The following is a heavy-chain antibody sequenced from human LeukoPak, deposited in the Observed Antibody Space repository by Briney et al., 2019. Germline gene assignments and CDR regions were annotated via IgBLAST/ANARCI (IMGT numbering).Heavy chain of an antibody. CDR3: AREATAAASLDYFDY. Sequence: SETLSLTCTVSGGSINTYYWSWIRQPAGKGLEWIGRIYSSGSTNYNPSLKSRVTMSVDTSKNQFSLKLSSVTAADTAVYYCAREATAAASLDYFDYWGQGTLVTACS. V-gene: IGHV4-4*07. J-gene: IGHJ4*02. D-gene: IGHD6-13*01. CDR2: IYSSGST. CDR1: GGSINTYY.